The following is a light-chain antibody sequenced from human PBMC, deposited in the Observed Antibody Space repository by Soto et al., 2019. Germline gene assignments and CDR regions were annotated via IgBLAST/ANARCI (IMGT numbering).Light chain of an antibody. CDR1: QSVSSSY. CDR3: QQRSNRIT. CDR2: DIS. Sequence: DIVLTQSPGTLSLSPGERATLSCRASQSVSSSYLAWYQQKPGQAPRLLIYDISTRAAAIPARFSGSGSGTDFTLTVSSLEPEDFALYYCQQRSNRITFGQGTRLEIK. V-gene: IGKV3D-20*02. J-gene: IGKJ5*01.